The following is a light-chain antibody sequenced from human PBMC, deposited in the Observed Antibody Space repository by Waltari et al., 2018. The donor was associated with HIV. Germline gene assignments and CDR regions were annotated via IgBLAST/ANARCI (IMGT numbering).Light chain of an antibody. CDR1: SSTIGATYD. Sequence: QSVLTQPPSVSAAPGPRVTIPCTGSSSTIGATYDVHLYQQLPGTAPKPLTLGNSNRPSGGPDRFSGSKSGTSASLAITGLQAEDEADYYCQSYDSSLSGWVFGGGTKLTVL. V-gene: IGLV1-40*01. CDR3: QSYDSSLSGWV. CDR2: GNS. J-gene: IGLJ3*02.